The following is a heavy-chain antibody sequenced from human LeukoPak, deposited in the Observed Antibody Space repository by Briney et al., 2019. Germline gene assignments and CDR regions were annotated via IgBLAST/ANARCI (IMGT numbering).Heavy chain of an antibody. CDR3: ARWDSSDAFDI. CDR1: GYTLTSYA. Sequence: GASVKVSCKASGYTLTSYAMHWVRQAPGQRLEWMGWINAGNGNTKYSQKFQGRVTITRDTSASTAYMELSSLRSEDTAVYYCARWDSSDAFDIWGQGTMVTVSS. J-gene: IGHJ3*02. CDR2: INAGNGNT. V-gene: IGHV1-3*01. D-gene: IGHD3-22*01.